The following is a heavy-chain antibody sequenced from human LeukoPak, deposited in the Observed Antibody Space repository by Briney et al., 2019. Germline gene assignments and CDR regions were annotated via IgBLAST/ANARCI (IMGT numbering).Heavy chain of an antibody. CDR3: ARGHTAVTRHFDF. CDR2: ISSGSSAI. J-gene: IGHJ4*02. D-gene: IGHD4-17*01. V-gene: IGHV3-21*01. CDR1: GFTFDDYG. Sequence: GGSLRLSCAASGFTFDDYGMSWVRQAPGKGLEWVSIISSGSSAIFSADALKGRFTISRDDAKNLLYLDMNSLRAEDTAVYYCARGHTAVTRHFDFWGQGTLVTVSS.